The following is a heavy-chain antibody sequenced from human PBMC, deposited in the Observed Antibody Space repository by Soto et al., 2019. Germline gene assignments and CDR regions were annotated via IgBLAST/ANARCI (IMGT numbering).Heavy chain of an antibody. D-gene: IGHD2-15*01. CDR3: AKDYTVAADPSSVILFDY. V-gene: IGHV3-23*01. CDR1: GFTFNHYA. J-gene: IGHJ4*02. Sequence: GGSLRLSCAASGFTFNHYAMSWVRQAPGKGLEWVSIIIANGGTFYADSVKGRFTISRDNSKNTVYLQMSSLRVEDTAIHYCAKDYTVAADPSSVILFDYWGQGALVTVSS. CDR2: IIANGGT.